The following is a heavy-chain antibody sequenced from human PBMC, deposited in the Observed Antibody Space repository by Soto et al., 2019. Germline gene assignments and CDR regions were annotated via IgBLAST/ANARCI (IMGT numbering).Heavy chain of an antibody. V-gene: IGHV1-3*01. CDR2: INAGNGNT. D-gene: IGHD1-20*01. CDR3: ARGALLNVTGTLGVHY. CDR1: GYTFTSYA. J-gene: IGHJ4*02. Sequence: ASVKVSCKASGYTFTSYAMHWVRQAPGQRLEWMGWINAGNGNTKYSQKYQGRVTITRDTSASTAYMELSSLRSEDTAVYYCARGALLNVTGTLGVHYWGQGTLVTVSS.